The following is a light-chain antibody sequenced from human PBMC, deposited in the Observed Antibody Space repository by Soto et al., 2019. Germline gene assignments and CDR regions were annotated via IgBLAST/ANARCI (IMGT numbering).Light chain of an antibody. J-gene: IGKJ1*01. Sequence: DIQITQSPSSLSTSVGDSVTITCRASQSITTYLNWYQQKPGTAPKLLIYGASRLHSGVPSRFSGSGSGSDFTLTISDLQPEDFATYYCQQSSSTPRTFGQGTKVDIK. CDR2: GAS. CDR1: QSITTY. CDR3: QQSSSTPRT. V-gene: IGKV1-39*01.